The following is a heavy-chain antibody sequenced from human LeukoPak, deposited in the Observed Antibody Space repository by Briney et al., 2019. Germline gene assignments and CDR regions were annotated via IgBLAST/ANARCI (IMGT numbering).Heavy chain of an antibody. D-gene: IGHD3-3*01. CDR3: ATADYYDFSEPPTNWFDP. CDR2: ISNSGSYI. V-gene: IGHV3-21*01. Sequence: NPGGSLRLSCAASGFTFSNAWMSWVRQAPGKGLEWVSSISNSGSYIYYADSVKGRFTISRDNSKNTLYLQMNSLRAEDTAVYYCATADYYDFSEPPTNWFDPWGQGTLVTVSS. J-gene: IGHJ5*02. CDR1: GFTFSNAW.